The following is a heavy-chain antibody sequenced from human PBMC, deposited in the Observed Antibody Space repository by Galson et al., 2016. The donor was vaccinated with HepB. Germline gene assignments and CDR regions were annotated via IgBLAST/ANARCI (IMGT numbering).Heavy chain of an antibody. CDR3: ARDYRHCGADPM. V-gene: IGHV3-7*01. CDR1: GFPLSSFW. D-gene: IGHD2-21*02. J-gene: IGHJ4*02. CDR2: IKQDASEK. Sequence: SLRLSCAASGFPLSSFWMNWVRQAPGKGLEWVANIKQDASEKYYVDSVKGRFTISRDNAKNSLYLQMNSLTADDTAVYYCARDYRHCGADPMGAQGTLVTVSS.